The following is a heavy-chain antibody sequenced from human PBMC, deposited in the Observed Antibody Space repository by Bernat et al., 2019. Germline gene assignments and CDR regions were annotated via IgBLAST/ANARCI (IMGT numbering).Heavy chain of an antibody. D-gene: IGHD6-13*01. CDR3: AKDLQYSSSWYPYYYYGMDV. V-gene: IGHV3-23*01. CDR1: GFTFSSYA. J-gene: IGHJ6*02. Sequence: EVQLLESGGGLVQPGGSLRLSCAASGFTFSSYAMSWVRQAPGKGLEWVSAISGSGGSTYYADSVKGRFTISRDNSKNTLYLQMNSLRAEDTAVYYCAKDLQYSSSWYPYYYYGMDVWGQGPRSPSP. CDR2: ISGSGGST.